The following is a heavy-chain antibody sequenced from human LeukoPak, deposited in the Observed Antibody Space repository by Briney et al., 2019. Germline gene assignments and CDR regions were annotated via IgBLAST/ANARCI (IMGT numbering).Heavy chain of an antibody. CDR1: GGTFSSYA. V-gene: IGHV1-69*04. J-gene: IGHJ4*02. Sequence: ASVKVSCKASGGTFSSYAISWVRQAPGQGLEWMGRIIPILGIANYAQKFQGRVTITADKSTSTACMELSSLRSEDTAVYYCARDNRAYYYDSSGYYPFDYWGQGTLVTVSS. CDR3: ARDNRAYYYDSSGYYPFDY. CDR2: IIPILGIA. D-gene: IGHD3-22*01.